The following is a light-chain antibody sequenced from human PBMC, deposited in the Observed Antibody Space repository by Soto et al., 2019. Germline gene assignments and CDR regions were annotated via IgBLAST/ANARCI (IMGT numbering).Light chain of an antibody. CDR3: SSYTTGGSYV. CDR1: SRDVGGYNS. CDR2: DVS. J-gene: IGLJ1*01. V-gene: IGLV2-14*01. Sequence: QSALTQPASVSGSPGLSIAISCTGTSRDVGGYNSVSWYQQQPGKVPKLMIYDVSNRPPGVSNRFSGSKSGNTASLTISGLQAEDEGDYYCSSYTTGGSYVFGTGTKLTVL.